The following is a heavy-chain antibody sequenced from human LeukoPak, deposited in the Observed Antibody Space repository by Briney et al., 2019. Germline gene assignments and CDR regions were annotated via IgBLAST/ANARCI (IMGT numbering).Heavy chain of an antibody. CDR2: VSGRGAST. D-gene: IGHD4-23*01. CDR3: ATRSDYGGNWNYFDY. V-gene: IGHV3-23*01. CDR1: GFTFSSNG. Sequence: GGSLRLSCAASGFTFSSNGMSWVRQAPGKGLEWVSAVSGRGASTYYADSVKGRFTISRDNSKNTLYLQMNSLRAEDTAVYYCATRSDYGGNWNYFDYRGQGTLVAVSS. J-gene: IGHJ4*02.